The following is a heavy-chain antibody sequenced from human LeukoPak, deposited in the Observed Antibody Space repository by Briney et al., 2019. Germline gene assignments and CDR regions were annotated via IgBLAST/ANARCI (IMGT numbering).Heavy chain of an antibody. D-gene: IGHD3-22*01. V-gene: IGHV3-30*02. J-gene: IGHJ4*02. CDR2: IRSDGSNK. CDR1: GFTFSSYG. CDR3: AKDLSTYYHDSRTPDY. Sequence: GGSLRLSCATSGFTFSSYGIHWVRQAPGKGLEWVAFIRSDGSNKYYADSVKGRFTISRDNSKNTLYLQMNSLRAEDTAVYYCAKDLSTYYHDSRTPDYWGQGTLVTVSS.